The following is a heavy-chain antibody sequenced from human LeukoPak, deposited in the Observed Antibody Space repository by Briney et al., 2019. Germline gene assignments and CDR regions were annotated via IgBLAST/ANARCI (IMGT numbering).Heavy chain of an antibody. D-gene: IGHD2-21*02. CDR2: IKLDGSEK. CDR3: ARQNCYSDASGFSMGHFAF. J-gene: IGHJ4*02. Sequence: GGSLRLSCAASGFTFSSFWMNWVRQAPGKGLEWVGSIKLDGSEKKYVESVKGRFTISRDNAKNSLYLQMNSLRAEDTAVYYCARQNCYSDASGFSMGHFAFWGQGTLVTVSS. V-gene: IGHV3-7*01. CDR1: GFTFSSFW.